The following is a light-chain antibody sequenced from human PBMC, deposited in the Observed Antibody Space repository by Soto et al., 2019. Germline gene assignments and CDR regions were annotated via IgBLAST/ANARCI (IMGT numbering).Light chain of an antibody. V-gene: IGLV2-14*01. Sequence: QSALTQPASVSGPPGQSITISCTGTSSDVGAYNYVSWYQHHPGKAPRLVIYDVTNRPSGISDRFSGSKSGNTASLTISGLLAEDEGDYYCTSYSSTSTYVSETGTKLTVL. CDR3: TSYSSTSTYV. CDR1: SSDVGAYNY. CDR2: DVT. J-gene: IGLJ1*01.